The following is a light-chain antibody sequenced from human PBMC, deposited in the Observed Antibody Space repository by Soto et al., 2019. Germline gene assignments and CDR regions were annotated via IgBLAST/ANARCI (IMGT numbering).Light chain of an antibody. Sequence: DIQMTQSPSSVSASVGDRVTITCRARQDISSWLAWYQHHTGKAPQLLIYAASSLQSGVPSRFSGSGSGTDFTLTISSLQPEDFATYYCQPANSFPLTFGGGTKVEIK. CDR1: QDISSW. V-gene: IGKV1-12*01. CDR3: QPANSFPLT. CDR2: AAS. J-gene: IGKJ4*01.